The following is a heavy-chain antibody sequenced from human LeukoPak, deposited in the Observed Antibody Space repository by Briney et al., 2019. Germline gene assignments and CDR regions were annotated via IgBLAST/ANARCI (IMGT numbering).Heavy chain of an antibody. CDR2: INQDGTEK. CDR1: GFTFIGYW. D-gene: IGHD6-13*01. CDR3: ARGPLIAAAGTW. J-gene: IGHJ4*02. V-gene: IGHV3-7*03. Sequence: GGSLSLSCEASGFTFIGYWMSWVRKPPGGGRGGVAKINQDGTEKAYVDSVRGRFTISRDNAKNSLFLQMNSLRAEDTAVYYCARGPLIAAAGTWWGQGTLVTVSS.